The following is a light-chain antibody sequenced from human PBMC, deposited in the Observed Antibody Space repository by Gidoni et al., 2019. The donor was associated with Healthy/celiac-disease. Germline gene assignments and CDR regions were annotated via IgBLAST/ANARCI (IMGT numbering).Light chain of an antibody. CDR1: SSDVGGYNY. CDR2: EVS. CDR3: SSYTSSSTYV. V-gene: IGLV2-14*01. Sequence: QSALTQPASVSGSPGQSSTISCTGTSSDVGGYNYGSWYQQHPGKAPKIMIFEVSNRPSRVSTRFSGSKSGNTASLTISGLQAEDEADYYCSSYTSSSTYVFGTGTKVTVL. J-gene: IGLJ1*01.